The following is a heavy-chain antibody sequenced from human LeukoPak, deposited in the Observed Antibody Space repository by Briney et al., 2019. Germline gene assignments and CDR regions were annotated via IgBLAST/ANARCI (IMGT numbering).Heavy chain of an antibody. Sequence: GGSLRLSCVAAGFTFSSYWMSWVRQAPGKGLEWVANIKQDGSDKYYVDSVKGRFTISRDNAKNSLYLQMSSLRAEDTAVYYCAKGGASTYYYDSSGYDYWGQGTLVTVSS. J-gene: IGHJ4*02. CDR2: IKQDGSDK. CDR1: GFTFSSYW. CDR3: AKGGASTYYYDSSGYDY. V-gene: IGHV3-7*01. D-gene: IGHD3-22*01.